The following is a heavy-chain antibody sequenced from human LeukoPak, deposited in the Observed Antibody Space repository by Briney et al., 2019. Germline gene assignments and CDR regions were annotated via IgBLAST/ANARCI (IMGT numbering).Heavy chain of an antibody. CDR1: GFSFSRHW. Sequence: GGSLRLSCAASGFSFSRHWMHWVRQAPGKGLVWVSRINGDGSSTSYADSVKGRFTISRDNAKNTLYLQMNSLRAEDTAVYYCARDFYYYDSSGYLDYWGQGTLVTVSS. V-gene: IGHV3-74*01. J-gene: IGHJ4*02. D-gene: IGHD3-22*01. CDR2: INGDGSST. CDR3: ARDFYYYDSSGYLDY.